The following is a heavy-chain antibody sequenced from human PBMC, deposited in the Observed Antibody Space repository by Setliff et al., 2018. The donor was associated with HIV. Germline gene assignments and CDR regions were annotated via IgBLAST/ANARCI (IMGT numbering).Heavy chain of an antibody. CDR1: GFTFSTYW. CDR3: ALLWPFDY. V-gene: IGHV3-7*03. CDR2: IKQDGSLM. D-gene: IGHD3-10*01. Sequence: PGGSLRLSCAASGFTFSTYWMTWVRQAPGKGLEWVANIKQDGSLMYYVDSVRGRFTISRDNAKKTLYLQMNSLRAEDTAVYYCALLWPFDYWGQGALVTAPQ. J-gene: IGHJ4*02.